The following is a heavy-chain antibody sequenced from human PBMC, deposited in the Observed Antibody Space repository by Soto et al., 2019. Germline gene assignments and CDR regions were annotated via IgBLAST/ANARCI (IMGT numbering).Heavy chain of an antibody. CDR3: ARRVLRVGWFDP. D-gene: IGHD1-26*01. CDR2: IYYSGST. Sequence: PSETLSLTCTVSGGSISSSSYYWGWIRQPPGKGLEWIGSIYYSGSTYYNPSLKSRVTISVDTSKNQFSLKLSSVTAADTAVYYCARRVLRVGWFDPWGQGTLVTVS. J-gene: IGHJ5*02. CDR1: GGSISSSSYY. V-gene: IGHV4-39*01.